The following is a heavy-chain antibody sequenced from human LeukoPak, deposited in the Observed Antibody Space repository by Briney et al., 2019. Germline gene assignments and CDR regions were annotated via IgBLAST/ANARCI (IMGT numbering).Heavy chain of an antibody. CDR3: AKVFVGGGGSYPKLDAFDI. D-gene: IGHD1-26*01. CDR2: IRYDGSNK. J-gene: IGHJ3*02. V-gene: IGHV3-30*02. Sequence: PGGSLRLSCAASGFTFSSYGMHWVRQAPGKGLEWVAFIRYDGSNKYYADSVKGRFTISRDNSKNTLYLQMNSLRAEDRAVYYCAKVFVGGGGSYPKLDAFDIWGQGTMVTVSS. CDR1: GFTFSSYG.